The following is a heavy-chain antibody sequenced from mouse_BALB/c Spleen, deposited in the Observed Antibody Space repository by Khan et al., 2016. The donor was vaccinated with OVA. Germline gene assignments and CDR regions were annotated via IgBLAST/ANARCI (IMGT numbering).Heavy chain of an antibody. CDR1: GYTFTSKW. Sequence: QVQLQQSGPEVVRPGASVKMSCKASGYTFTSKWMHWVKQRPGQGLEWIGMIDPSNTETRLNQKFKDKATLNVERSSNTAYMQFSSLTSEDSSVYYCARSLLLSTVRAMDYWGQGTSVTVSS. V-gene: IGHV1S127*01. D-gene: IGHD2-10*02. CDR2: IDPSNTET. J-gene: IGHJ4*01. CDR3: ARSLLLSTVRAMDY.